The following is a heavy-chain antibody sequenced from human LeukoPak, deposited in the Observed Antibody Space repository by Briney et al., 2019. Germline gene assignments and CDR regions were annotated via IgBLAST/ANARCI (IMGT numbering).Heavy chain of an antibody. CDR1: GYTLTELS. CDR2: IIPIFGTA. D-gene: IGHD5-18*01. J-gene: IGHJ4*02. Sequence: ASVKVSCKVSGYTLTELSMHWVRQAPGKGLEWMGGIIPIFGTANYAQKFQGRVTITADESTSTAYMELSSLRSEDTAVYYCARLSSLRYSYDYWGQGTLVTISS. V-gene: IGHV1-69*13. CDR3: ARLSSLRYSYDY.